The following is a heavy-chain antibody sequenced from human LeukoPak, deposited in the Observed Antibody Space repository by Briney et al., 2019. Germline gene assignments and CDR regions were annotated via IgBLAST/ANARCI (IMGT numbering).Heavy chain of an antibody. CDR1: GFTFSSYA. D-gene: IGHD3-9*01. CDR3: AREGDILTGYYPFDY. CDR2: ISYDGSNK. Sequence: GGSLRLSCAASGFTFSSYAMHWVRQAPGEGLEWVAIISYDGSNKYYADSVKGRFTISRDNSKNTLFLQMNSLRAEDTAVYFCAREGDILTGYYPFDYWGQGTLVTVSS. J-gene: IGHJ4*02. V-gene: IGHV3-30*04.